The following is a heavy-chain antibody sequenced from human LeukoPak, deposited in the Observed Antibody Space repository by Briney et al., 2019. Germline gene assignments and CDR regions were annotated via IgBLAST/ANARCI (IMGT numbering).Heavy chain of an antibody. J-gene: IGHJ4*02. V-gene: IGHV3-33*08. Sequence: GGSLRLSCAASGLTFSSHWMHWVRQAPGKGLEWVAIIWPDGSNEVYIESVKGRFTISRDNSKNTLYLHMNSLRGEDTAMYYCARGCGGGPGCYILDYWGQGTLVTVSS. CDR1: GLTFSSHW. CDR3: ARGCGGGPGCYILDY. D-gene: IGHD2-21*01. CDR2: IWPDGSNE.